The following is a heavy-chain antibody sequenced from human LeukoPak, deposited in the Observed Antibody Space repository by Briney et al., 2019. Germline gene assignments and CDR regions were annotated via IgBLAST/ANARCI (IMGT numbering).Heavy chain of an antibody. Sequence: GGSLRPSCAASIFSFSTFGFHWVRQAPGKGLEWVAFIPYDGSDKYYADSVKGRFTVSKDNSKNTLYLHMNSLRVEDTAVYYCAKGLGDYDDFRLGFWGQGTLVTVSS. D-gene: IGHD4-17*01. CDR1: IFSFSTFG. J-gene: IGHJ4*02. CDR3: AKGLGDYDDFRLGF. CDR2: IPYDGSDK. V-gene: IGHV3-30*02.